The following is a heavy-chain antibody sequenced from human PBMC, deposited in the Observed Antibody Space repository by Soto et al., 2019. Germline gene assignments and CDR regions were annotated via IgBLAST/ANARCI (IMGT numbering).Heavy chain of an antibody. CDR3: ARAHYDLWSGTRDYFDY. D-gene: IGHD3-3*01. CDR2: ISYDGSEK. V-gene: IGHV3-30*03. J-gene: IGHJ4*02. Sequence: QVQLVESGGGVVQSGKSLRLSCAASGFTFRNYAMHWVRQAPGKGLEWVAVISYDGSEKFYAASVEGRFAISRDKSGKTVYLQMNSLRVEDTAVYYCARAHYDLWSGTRDYFDYWGQGALVTVSS. CDR1: GFTFRNYA.